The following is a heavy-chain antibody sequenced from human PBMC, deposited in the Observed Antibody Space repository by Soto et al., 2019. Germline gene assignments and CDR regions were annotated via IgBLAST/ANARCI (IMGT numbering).Heavy chain of an antibody. CDR1: GCTFTSHA. CDR3: ARGRVALTTTGEEF. J-gene: IGHJ4*02. Sequence: QVQLVESGGGVVQPGTSLTLSCEASGCTFTSHAMHWVRQAPGKGLEWLAVISFDGNTKYYADSVKDRFSIFRDNSKKTVFLQMNRLTADDTALYYCARGRVALTTTGEEFWGQGTLVTVSS. D-gene: IGHD1-26*01. V-gene: IGHV3-30*04. CDR2: ISFDGNTK.